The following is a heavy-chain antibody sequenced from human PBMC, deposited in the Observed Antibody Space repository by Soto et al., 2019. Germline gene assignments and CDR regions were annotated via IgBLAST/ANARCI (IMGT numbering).Heavy chain of an antibody. V-gene: IGHV1-18*01. D-gene: IGHD2-8*02. J-gene: IGHJ3*01. Sequence: QAQLVQSGAEVRKPGASVKVSCKTSGYTFINYGVSWVRQAPGQGLVWMGWISTYNGQTNVAQNFQSRVTLSADTSARTFYMEVLALSADDTAMYYCVREVVLGATLVWGVVARDVDIGGQGTPVTVSS. CDR2: ISTYNGQT. CDR1: GYTFINYG. CDR3: VREVVLGATLVWGVVARDVDI.